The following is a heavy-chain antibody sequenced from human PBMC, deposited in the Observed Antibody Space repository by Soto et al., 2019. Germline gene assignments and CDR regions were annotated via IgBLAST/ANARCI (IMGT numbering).Heavy chain of an antibody. V-gene: IGHV3-30-3*01. J-gene: IGHJ3*02. CDR3: ARETQPGITIFGVVIKNDAFDI. D-gene: IGHD3-3*01. CDR2: ISYDGSNK. CDR1: GFTFSSYA. Sequence: PGGSLRLSCAASGFTFSSYAMHWVRQAPGKGLEWVAVISYDGSNKYYADSVKGRFTISRDNSKNTLYLQMNSLRAEDTAVYYCARETQPGITIFGVVIKNDAFDIWGQGTMVTVSS.